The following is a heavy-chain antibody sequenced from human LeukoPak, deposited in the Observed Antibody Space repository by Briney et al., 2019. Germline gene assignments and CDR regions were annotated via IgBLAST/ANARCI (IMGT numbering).Heavy chain of an antibody. CDR3: ARHSSGYYSSWFDP. J-gene: IGHJ5*02. Sequence: GESLKISWKGSGYSFTTFWIGWVRQMPGKGLEWMGIIYPGDSDTRYSPSFQGQVTISADTSISTAYLQWSSLKASDTAMYYCARHSSGYYSSWFDPWGQGTLVTVSS. V-gene: IGHV5-51*01. D-gene: IGHD3-22*01. CDR2: IYPGDSDT. CDR1: GYSFTTFW.